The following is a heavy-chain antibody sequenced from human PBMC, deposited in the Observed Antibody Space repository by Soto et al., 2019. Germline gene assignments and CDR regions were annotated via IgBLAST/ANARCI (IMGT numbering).Heavy chain of an antibody. CDR1: GFTFSSYA. J-gene: IGHJ4*02. CDR2: ISGSGGST. D-gene: IGHD2-2*02. Sequence: EVQLLDSGGGLVQPGGSLRLSCAASGFTFSSYAMSWVRQAPGKGLEWVSAISGSGGSTYYADSVKGRFTISRDNSKNTLYLQMNSLRAEDTAVYYCAKDPRRFCSSTSCYISYFDYWGQGTLVTVSS. V-gene: IGHV3-23*01. CDR3: AKDPRRFCSSTSCYISYFDY.